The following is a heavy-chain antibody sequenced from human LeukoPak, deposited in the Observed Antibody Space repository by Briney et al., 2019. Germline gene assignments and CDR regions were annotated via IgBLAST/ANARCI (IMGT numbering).Heavy chain of an antibody. V-gene: IGHV3-7*01. Sequence: GGSLRLSCAASGFTFNTYWMTWVRQTPGEGLEWVANMNQDGSEKYYVDSVKGRFTISRDNAKNSLYLQMNSLRAEDTAVYYCAREVPDYWGQGTLVTVSS. CDR1: GFTFNTYW. CDR2: MNQDGSEK. J-gene: IGHJ4*02. CDR3: AREVPDY.